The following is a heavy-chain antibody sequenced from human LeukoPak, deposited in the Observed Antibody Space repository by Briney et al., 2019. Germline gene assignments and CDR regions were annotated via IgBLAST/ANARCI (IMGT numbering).Heavy chain of an antibody. Sequence: GGSLRLSCAASGFTFDDYGMSWVRQAPGKGLVWVSRISTDASSITYADSVKGRFTISRDNAKDTLYLQMNSLRAEDTAVYYCTGHHQAYSRTYWGQGTLVTVSS. D-gene: IGHD4-11*01. J-gene: IGHJ4*02. V-gene: IGHV3-74*01. CDR3: TGHHQAYSRTY. CDR2: ISTDASSI. CDR1: GFTFDDYG.